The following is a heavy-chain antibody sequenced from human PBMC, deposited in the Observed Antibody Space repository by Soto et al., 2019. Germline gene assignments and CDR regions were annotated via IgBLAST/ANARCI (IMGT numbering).Heavy chain of an antibody. J-gene: IGHJ5*02. D-gene: IGHD2-21*02. CDR3: ARESGDWPLNWFDP. Sequence: GGSLRLPCSACRIHFSNHWMHWVRQRPRGGLVCLPRISSDVKRKAYAESVKGRFAISRDKSQNTLYLQKNGLTAADTAVYYCARESGDWPLNWFDPWGKGPLVTVSS. V-gene: IGHV3-74*03. CDR1: RIHFSNHW. CDR2: ISSDVKRK.